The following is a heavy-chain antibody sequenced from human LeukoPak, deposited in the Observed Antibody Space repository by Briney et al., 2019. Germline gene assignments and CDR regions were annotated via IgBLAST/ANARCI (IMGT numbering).Heavy chain of an antibody. V-gene: IGHV3-23*01. CDR3: ATYRQVLLPFES. J-gene: IGHJ4*02. CDR2: IFPSGGEI. CDR1: GFTFGDYA. Sequence: GGSLRLSCTASGFTFGDYAMIWVRQPPGKGLERVSSIFPSGGEIHYADSVRGRFTISRDNSKSTLSLQMNSLRAEDTAIYYCATYRQVLLPFESWGQGTLVTVSS. D-gene: IGHD2-8*02.